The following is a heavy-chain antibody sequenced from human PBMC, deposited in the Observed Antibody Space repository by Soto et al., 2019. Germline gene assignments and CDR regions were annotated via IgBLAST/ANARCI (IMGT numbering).Heavy chain of an antibody. CDR1: GGSVSNSNYY. CDR2: VYYRGRS. J-gene: IGHJ4*02. Sequence: SETLSLTGTVSGGSVSNSNYYWGWIRRSPGKGLEWIGSVYYRGRSYSKSSVKSRVTISVDTSKNQFSLNLNSVTASDTAVYYCVSQRTSVLTQAYFDYWGPGALVTVSS. CDR3: VSQRTSVLTQAYFDY. D-gene: IGHD2-8*01. V-gene: IGHV4-39*01.